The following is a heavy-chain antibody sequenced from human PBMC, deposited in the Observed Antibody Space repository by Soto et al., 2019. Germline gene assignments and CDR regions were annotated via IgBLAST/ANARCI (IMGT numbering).Heavy chain of an antibody. J-gene: IGHJ4*02. CDR2: ISSSSSYI. CDR1: GFXFSSYS. V-gene: IGHV3-21*01. D-gene: IGHD3-10*01. CDR3: ARSPPIITMVRGVIHYFDY. Sequence: GGSLRLSCAASGFXFSSYSMNWVRQAPGKGLEWVSSISSSSSYIYYADSVKGRFTISRDNAKNSLYLQMNSLRAEDTAVYYCARSPPIITMVRGVIHYFDYWGQGTLVTVSS.